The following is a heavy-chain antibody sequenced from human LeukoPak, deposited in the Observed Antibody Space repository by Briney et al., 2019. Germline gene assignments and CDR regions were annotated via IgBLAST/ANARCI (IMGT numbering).Heavy chain of an antibody. J-gene: IGHJ4*02. V-gene: IGHV3-53*01. CDR1: GFTVSSNY. Sequence: GGSLRLSCAASGFTVSSNYMSWVRQAPGKGLEWVSVIYSGGSTYYADSVKGRFTISRDNAKNSLYLQMNSLRAEDTAVYYCAKVPWVQTPDFDYWGQGTLVTVSS. CDR3: AKVPWVQTPDFDY. D-gene: IGHD5-18*01. CDR2: IYSGGST.